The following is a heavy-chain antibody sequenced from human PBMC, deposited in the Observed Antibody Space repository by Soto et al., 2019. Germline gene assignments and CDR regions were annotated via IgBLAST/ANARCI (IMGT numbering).Heavy chain of an antibody. CDR1: GYTFTSYA. D-gene: IGHD1-1*01. CDR3: ARGPGTPDGPGDY. Sequence: QVQLVQSGAEVKKPGASVKVSCKASGYTFTSYAMHWVRQAPGQRLEWMGWINAGNGNTKYSQKFQGRVTITRDTSAGAAYMELSILRSEDTAVYYFARGPGTPDGPGDYWGQGTLVTVSS. J-gene: IGHJ4*02. V-gene: IGHV1-3*01. CDR2: INAGNGNT.